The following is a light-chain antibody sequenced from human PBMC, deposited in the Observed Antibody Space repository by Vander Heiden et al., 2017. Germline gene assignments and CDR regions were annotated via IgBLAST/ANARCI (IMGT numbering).Light chain of an antibody. Sequence: SYELTQPPSVSVSPGQTASITCSGDKLGDKYACWYQQKPGQSPVLVIYQDTKRPSGIPERFSGSNSGSTATQTISGTQALDEADYYCQAWDTNTAVFGGGTKLTVL. CDR1: KLGDKY. V-gene: IGLV3-1*01. CDR2: QDT. J-gene: IGLJ2*01. CDR3: QAWDTNTAV.